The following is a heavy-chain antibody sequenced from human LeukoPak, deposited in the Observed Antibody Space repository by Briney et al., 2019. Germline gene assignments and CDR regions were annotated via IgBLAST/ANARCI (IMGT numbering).Heavy chain of an antibody. CDR3: ARYTSSPGEGMDV. CDR1: GLTVSSNY. D-gene: IGHD3-16*01. CDR2: IYSGGST. Sequence: GSLRLSCAASGLTVSSNYMSWVRQAPGKGLEWVSVIYSGGSTNYADSVKGRFTISRDNSKNTLYLQMNSLRAEDTAVYYCARYTSSPGEGMDVWGQGTTVTVSS. V-gene: IGHV3-66*01. J-gene: IGHJ6*02.